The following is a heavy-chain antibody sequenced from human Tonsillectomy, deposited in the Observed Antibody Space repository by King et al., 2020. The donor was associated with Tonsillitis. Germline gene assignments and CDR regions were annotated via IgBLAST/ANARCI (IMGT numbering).Heavy chain of an antibody. D-gene: IGHD1-7*01. CDR2: INSDGSST. J-gene: IGHJ4*02. Sequence: DVQLVQSGGGLVQPGGSLRLSCVASGVTFSSYWMHWVRQAPGKGLGWVSRINSDGSSTSYADSVKGRFTISRDNAKNTLYMQMNSLRAEDTAVYYCARAWNWGGDYWGQGTLVTVSS. V-gene: IGHV3-74*01. CDR3: ARAWNWGGDY. CDR1: GVTFSSYW.